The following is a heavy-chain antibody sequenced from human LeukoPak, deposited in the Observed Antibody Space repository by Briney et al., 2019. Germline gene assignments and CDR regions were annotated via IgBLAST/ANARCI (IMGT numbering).Heavy chain of an antibody. D-gene: IGHD6-6*01. J-gene: IGHJ4*02. V-gene: IGHV3-23*01. CDR1: GFTFSSSA. Sequence: GGSLRLSCAASGFTFSSSAMNWVRQAPGKGLEWVSGISGSGRSTYYADSVKGRFTISRGNSKNTLYLQMNSLRGEDTAVYYCAKGGEARPQVYWGQGTLVTVSS. CDR3: AKGGEARPQVY. CDR2: ISGSGRST.